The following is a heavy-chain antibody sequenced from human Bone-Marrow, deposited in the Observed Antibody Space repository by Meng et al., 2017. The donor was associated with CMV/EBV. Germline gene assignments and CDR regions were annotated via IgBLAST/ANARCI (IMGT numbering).Heavy chain of an antibody. D-gene: IGHD6-19*01. Sequence: ASVKVSCKASGYTFTSYDINWARQATGQGLEWMGWMNPNSGNTGYAQKFQGRVTITRNTSISTAYMELSSLRSEDTAVYYCARDAGTIAVSGIGDYWGQGTLVTFSS. CDR1: GYTFTSYD. V-gene: IGHV1-8*03. CDR2: MNPNSGNT. CDR3: ARDAGTIAVSGIGDY. J-gene: IGHJ4*02.